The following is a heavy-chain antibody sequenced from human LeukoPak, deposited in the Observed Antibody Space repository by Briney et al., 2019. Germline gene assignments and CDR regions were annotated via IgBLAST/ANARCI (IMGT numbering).Heavy chain of an antibody. V-gene: IGHV4-61*02. CDR3: ARAISYYYYYYIDV. J-gene: IGHJ6*03. CDR2: IYTSGST. Sequence: SETLSLTCTVSGGSISGGSYYWSWIRQPAGKGLEWIGRIYTSGSTNYNPSLKSRVTISVDTSKNQFSLKLSSVTAADTAVYYCARAISYYYYYYIDVWGKGTTVTISS. D-gene: IGHD3-9*01. CDR1: GGSISGGSYY.